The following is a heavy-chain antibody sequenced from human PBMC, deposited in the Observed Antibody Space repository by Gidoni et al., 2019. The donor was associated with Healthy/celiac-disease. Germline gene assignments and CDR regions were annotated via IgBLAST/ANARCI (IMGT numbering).Heavy chain of an antibody. CDR1: GYTLPELS. V-gene: IGHV1-24*01. CDR2: FDPEVGET. CDR3: AHSGYYQGVNWFDP. D-gene: IGHD3-22*01. Sequence: QVQLVQSGAEVKKPGASVQVSCKVSGYTLPELSMHWVRRASGKGLEWMGGFDPEVGETIYAQKFQGRVTMTEDTSTDTAYMELSSLRSEDTAVYYCAHSGYYQGVNWFDPWGQGTLVTVSS. J-gene: IGHJ5*02.